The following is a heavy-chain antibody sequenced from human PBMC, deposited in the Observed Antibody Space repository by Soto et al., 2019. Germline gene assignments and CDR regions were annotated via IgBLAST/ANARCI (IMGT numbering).Heavy chain of an antibody. CDR1: GGSISSGDYY. D-gene: IGHD6-19*01. CDR3: AQTTGWPGFDF. Sequence: PSETLSLTCTVSGGSISSGDYYWSWIRQSPGKGLEWIGFIYYSGTTYYNPALKSRLTMSVDTSKNQFSLKLRSVTAADTAVYFCAQTTGWPGFDFWSPGTLVTVSS. V-gene: IGHV4-30-4*01. CDR2: IYYSGTT. J-gene: IGHJ4*02.